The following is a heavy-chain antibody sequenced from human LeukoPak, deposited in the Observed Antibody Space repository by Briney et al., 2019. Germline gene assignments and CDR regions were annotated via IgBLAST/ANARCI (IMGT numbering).Heavy chain of an antibody. V-gene: IGHV3-66*01. CDR1: GLIVSSNY. D-gene: IGHD3-3*01. CDR3: ARKYDFWSGGAFDI. Sequence: QPGGSLRLSCAASGLIVSSNYMTWVRQSLGKGLEWVSVLYSDGTTNYADSVRGRFTIFRDNSKNTLCLQMNSLRAEDTAVYYCARKYDFWSGGAFDIWGQGTMVTVSS. CDR2: LYSDGTT. J-gene: IGHJ3*02.